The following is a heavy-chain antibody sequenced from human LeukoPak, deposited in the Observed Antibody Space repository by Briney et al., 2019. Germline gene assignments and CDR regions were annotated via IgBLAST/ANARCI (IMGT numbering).Heavy chain of an antibody. V-gene: IGHV3-21*01. CDR1: GFTFSSYS. J-gene: IGHJ3*02. CDR2: ISSSSSYI. D-gene: IGHD3-3*01. CDR3: AREGNRITIFGVAKTGAFDI. Sequence: GGSLRLSCAASGFTFSSYSMNWVRQAPGKGLEWVSSISSSSSYIYYADSVKGRFTISRDNAKNSLYLQMNSLRAEDTAVYYCAREGNRITIFGVAKTGAFDIWGQGTMVTVSS.